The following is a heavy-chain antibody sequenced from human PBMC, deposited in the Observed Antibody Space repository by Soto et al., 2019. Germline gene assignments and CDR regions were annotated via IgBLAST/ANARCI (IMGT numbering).Heavy chain of an antibody. D-gene: IGHD3-22*01. CDR2: IYYSGST. CDR3: ARDSSGYYYANAFDI. V-gene: IGHV4-30-4*01. Sequence: QVQLQESGPGLVKPSQTLSLTCTVSGGSISSGDYYWSWIRQPPGKGLEWIGYIYYSGSTYYNPSLKSRVSISVDTSKNQFSLKLSSVTAADTAVYYCARDSSGYYYANAFDIWGQGTMVTVSS. J-gene: IGHJ3*02. CDR1: GGSISSGDYY.